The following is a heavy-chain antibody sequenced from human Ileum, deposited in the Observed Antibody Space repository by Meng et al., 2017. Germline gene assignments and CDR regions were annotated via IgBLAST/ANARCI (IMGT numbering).Heavy chain of an antibody. D-gene: IGHD6-6*01. J-gene: IGHJ4*02. Sequence: QGPAEESGPRLVRPSETLSLPCTVSGGSVSSGSYYWSWIRQPPGKGLEWIGHIYYSGSTNYNPSLKSRVTISVDMSKNQFSLKLNSVTAADTAIYFCARSSTSPASYFFNYWGQGTLVTVSS. V-gene: IGHV4-61*01. CDR1: GGSVSSGSYY. CDR2: IYYSGST. CDR3: ARSSTSPASYFFNY.